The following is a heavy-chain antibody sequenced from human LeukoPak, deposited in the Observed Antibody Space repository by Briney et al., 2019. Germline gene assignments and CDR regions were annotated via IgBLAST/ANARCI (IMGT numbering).Heavy chain of an antibody. Sequence: ASVKVSCKASGYTFTGYYMHWVRQAPGQGLEWMGWISPNSGGTDYAQKFQGRVTMTRDTSISTAYMELSRLRSDDTAVYYCAGGNYYDSTAPAYWGQGTLVTVSS. V-gene: IGHV1-2*02. CDR1: GYTFTGYY. D-gene: IGHD3-22*01. CDR3: AGGNYYDSTAPAY. CDR2: ISPNSGGT. J-gene: IGHJ4*02.